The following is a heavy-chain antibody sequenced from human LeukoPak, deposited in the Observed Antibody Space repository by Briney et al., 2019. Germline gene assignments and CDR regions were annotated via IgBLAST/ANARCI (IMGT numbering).Heavy chain of an antibody. V-gene: IGHV3-33*08. CDR3: ARENSYSYEDY. J-gene: IGHJ4*02. CDR2: IWYDGSNK. Sequence: PGGSLRLSCAASGFTFSNAWMSWVRQAPGKGLEWVAVIWYDGSNKYYADSVRGRFTISRDNSKNTLYLQMNSLRAEDTAVYYCARENSYSYEDYWGQGTLVTVSS. CDR1: GFTFSNAW. D-gene: IGHD5-18*01.